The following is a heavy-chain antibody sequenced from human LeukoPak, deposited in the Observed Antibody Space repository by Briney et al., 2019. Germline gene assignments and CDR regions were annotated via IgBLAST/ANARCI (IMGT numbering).Heavy chain of an antibody. V-gene: IGHV4-59*02. CDR3: ARARYANAWYAFDT. D-gene: IGHD2-2*01. CDR2: LSHSGSS. Sequence: VKPSETLSLTCTVSGGSVSSYYWSWIRRPPGRGLEWIAYLSHSGSSDSNPSLTSRVTTLVDTSKNQFSLKLTSVTAADTAVYYCARARYANAWYAFDTWGHGTMVTVSS. J-gene: IGHJ3*02. CDR1: GGSVSSYY.